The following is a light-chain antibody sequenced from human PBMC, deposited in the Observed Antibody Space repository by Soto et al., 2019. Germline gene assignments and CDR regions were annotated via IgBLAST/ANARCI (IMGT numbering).Light chain of an antibody. V-gene: IGKV3-20*01. CDR1: QSVSNTY. J-gene: IGKJ1*01. CDR2: GVS. Sequence: EIVLTQSPGTLSLSPGERATLSCRASQSVSNTYVAWYQQEPGQAPRLLIHGVSIRATGIPDRFSGSGSGTDFTLTISRLEPEDFAVYYCHLYGSSPWTFGQGTKVDIK. CDR3: HLYGSSPWT.